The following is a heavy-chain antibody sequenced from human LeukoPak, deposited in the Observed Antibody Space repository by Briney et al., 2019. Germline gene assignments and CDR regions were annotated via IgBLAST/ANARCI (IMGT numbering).Heavy chain of an antibody. CDR2: IYYNGNT. V-gene: IGHV4-61*08. CDR3: ARGRRNYYGMDV. Sequence: PSQTLSLTCTVSGGSISSGGYYWSWIRQHPGKGLEWIGYIYYNGNTNYSPSLKSRVTMSVDTSKNLFSLKVSSVTAADTAVYYCARGRRNYYGMDVWGQGTTVTVSS. CDR1: GGSISSGGYY. J-gene: IGHJ6*02.